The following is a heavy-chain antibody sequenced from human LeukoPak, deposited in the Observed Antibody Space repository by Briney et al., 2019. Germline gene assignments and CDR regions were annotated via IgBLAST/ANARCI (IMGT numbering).Heavy chain of an antibody. J-gene: IGHJ4*02. CDR1: GGSFSGYY. D-gene: IGHD5-24*01. V-gene: IGHV4-34*01. CDR2: INHSGST. Sequence: ASETLSLTCAVYGGSFSGYYWSWIRQPPGKGLEWIGEINHSGSTNYNPSLKSRVTISVDTSKNQFSLKLSSVTAADTAVYYCARGGGWLQFCYWGQGTLVTVSS. CDR3: ARGGGWLQFCY.